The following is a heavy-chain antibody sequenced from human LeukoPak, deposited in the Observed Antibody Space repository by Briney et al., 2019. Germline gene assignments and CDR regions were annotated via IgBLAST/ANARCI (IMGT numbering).Heavy chain of an antibody. J-gene: IGHJ3*02. V-gene: IGHV3-21*01. Sequence: GGSLRLSCAASGFTFRSYTMNWVRQAPGKGLEWVSSISSSTTYIYYADSVKGRFTISRDNAKNSLYLQMNSLRAEDTAVYYCARDGSGYSSSWYSDAFDIWGQGTMVTVSS. CDR3: ARDGSGYSSSWYSDAFDI. CDR1: GFTFRSYT. D-gene: IGHD6-13*01. CDR2: ISSSTTYI.